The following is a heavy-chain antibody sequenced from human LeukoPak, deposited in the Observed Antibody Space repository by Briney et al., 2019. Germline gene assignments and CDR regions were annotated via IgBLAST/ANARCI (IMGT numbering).Heavy chain of an antibody. Sequence: GGSLRLSCAASGFTFSSYSMNWIRQAPGKGLEWLSSISSSNFYIYYADSIKGRFTISRDDAKNSLYLQMNSLRAEDTAVYYCARVLDGYNLSPCDYWGQGTLVTVSS. CDR3: ARVLDGYNLSPCDY. CDR1: GFTFSSYS. CDR2: ISSSNFYI. V-gene: IGHV3-21*01. D-gene: IGHD5-24*01. J-gene: IGHJ4*02.